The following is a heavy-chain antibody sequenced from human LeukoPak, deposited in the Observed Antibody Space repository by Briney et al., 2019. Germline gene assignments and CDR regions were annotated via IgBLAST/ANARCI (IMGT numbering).Heavy chain of an antibody. J-gene: IGHJ4*02. Sequence: PSQTLSLTCTVSGGSISSGSYYWSWIRQPAGKGLEWIGRIYTSGSTNYNPSLKSRVTISVDTSKNQFSLKLSSVTAADTAVYYCARGHSMITPRVYFDYWGQGTLVTVSS. CDR1: GGSISSGSYY. V-gene: IGHV4-61*02. D-gene: IGHD3-16*01. CDR2: IYTSGST. CDR3: ARGHSMITPRVYFDY.